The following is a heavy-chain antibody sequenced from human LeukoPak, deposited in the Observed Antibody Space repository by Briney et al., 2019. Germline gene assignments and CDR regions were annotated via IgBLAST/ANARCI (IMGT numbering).Heavy chain of an antibody. D-gene: IGHD3-9*01. CDR2: INWNGGST. V-gene: IGHV3-20*04. Sequence: PGGSLRLSCAASGFTFDDYGMSWVRQAPGKGLEWVSGINWNGGSTGYADSVKGRFTISRDNAKNSLYLQMNSLRAEDTAVYYCARDGAYFDWLLSEFDYWGQGTLVTVSS. CDR3: ARDGAYFDWLLSEFDY. J-gene: IGHJ4*02. CDR1: GFTFDDYG.